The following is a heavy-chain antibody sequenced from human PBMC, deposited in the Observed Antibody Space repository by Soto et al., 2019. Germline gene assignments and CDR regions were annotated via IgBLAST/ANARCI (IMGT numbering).Heavy chain of an antibody. CDR2: IWYDGSNK. D-gene: IGHD3-22*01. J-gene: IGHJ6*02. V-gene: IGHV3-33*01. Sequence: QVQLVESGGGVVQPGRSLRLSCAASGFTFSSYGMHWVRQAPGKGLEWVAVIWYDGSNKYYADSVKGRFTISRDNSKNTLYLQMNSLRAEDTAVYYCARDQYYYDSSGYYPHIASDYYGMDVWGQGTTVTVSS. CDR1: GFTFSSYG. CDR3: ARDQYYYDSSGYYPHIASDYYGMDV.